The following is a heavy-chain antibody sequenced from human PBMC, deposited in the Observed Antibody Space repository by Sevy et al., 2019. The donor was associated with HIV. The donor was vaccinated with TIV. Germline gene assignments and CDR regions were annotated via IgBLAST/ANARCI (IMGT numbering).Heavy chain of an antibody. CDR1: GFTFSSYA. CDR2: IFGDGDIT. V-gene: IGHV3-23*01. D-gene: IGHD3-22*01. J-gene: IGHJ3*02. CDR3: AGGRYDSSGSFDAFDI. Sequence: GGSLRLSCAASGFTFSSYAMNWVRQAPGKGLEWVSSIFGDGDITYYADSVKGRFTISREKSKNTLYLQMHSLRAEDTAVYYCAGGRYDSSGSFDAFDIWGQGTMVTVSS.